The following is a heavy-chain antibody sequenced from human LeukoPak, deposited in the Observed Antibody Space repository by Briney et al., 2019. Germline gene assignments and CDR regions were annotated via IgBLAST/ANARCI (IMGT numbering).Heavy chain of an antibody. J-gene: IGHJ4*02. Sequence: GGSLRLSCAASGFTFSSYAMSWVRQAPGKGLEWVSSISGSGGSTYYADSVKGRFTISRDNAKNSLYLQMNSLRAEDTAVYYCTREPGWLEFDYWGQGTLVTVSS. CDR2: ISGSGGST. CDR1: GFTFSSYA. V-gene: IGHV3-23*01. CDR3: TREPGWLEFDY. D-gene: IGHD5-12*01.